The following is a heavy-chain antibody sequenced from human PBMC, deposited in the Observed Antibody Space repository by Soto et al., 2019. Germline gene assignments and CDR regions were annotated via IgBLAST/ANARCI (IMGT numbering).Heavy chain of an antibody. D-gene: IGHD2-21*02. CDR1: GFAFSTFS. CDR2: IGTRGDI. Sequence: PGGSLRLSCAASGFAFSTFSMHWVRQAPGKGLEWVSSIGTRGDIYYADSVKGRFTISRDNAKNSLSLQMNSLRAEDTGVYYCAREETAWPLAYGLDVWGQGTTVTSP. CDR3: AREETAWPLAYGLDV. J-gene: IGHJ6*02. V-gene: IGHV3-21*01.